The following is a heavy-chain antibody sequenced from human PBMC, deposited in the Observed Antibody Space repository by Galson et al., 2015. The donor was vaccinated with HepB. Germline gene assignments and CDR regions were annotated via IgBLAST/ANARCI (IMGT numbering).Heavy chain of an antibody. J-gene: IGHJ4*02. CDR1: GFTFSDYY. CDR3: ARVADADYGDHSHFDY. CDR2: ISSSSTYT. V-gene: IGHV3-11*06. D-gene: IGHD4-17*01. Sequence: SLRLSCAASGFTFSDYYMSWIRQAPGQGLEWVSSISSSSTYTYYADSVRGRFTISRDNAKNSLYLQINSLRAEDTAVYYCARVADADYGDHSHFDYWGQGTLVTVSS.